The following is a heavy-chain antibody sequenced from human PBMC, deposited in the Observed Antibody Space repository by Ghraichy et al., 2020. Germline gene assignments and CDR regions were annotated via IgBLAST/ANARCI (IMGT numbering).Heavy chain of an antibody. J-gene: IGHJ3*02. CDR3: ARDIAVAGTSAFDI. D-gene: IGHD6-19*01. Sequence: GGSLRLSCAASGFTVSSNYMSWVRQAPGKGLEWVSVIYSSGSTYYADSVKDRFTISRDNSKNTLYLQMNSLRAEDTAVYYCARDIAVAGTSAFDIWGQGKMVTVSS. CDR2: IYSSGST. CDR1: GFTVSSNY. V-gene: IGHV3-53*01.